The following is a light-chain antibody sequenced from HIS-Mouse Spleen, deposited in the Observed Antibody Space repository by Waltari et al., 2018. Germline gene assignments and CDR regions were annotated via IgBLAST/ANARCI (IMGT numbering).Light chain of an antibody. CDR3: CSYAGSSTLV. CDR1: SRHVGSYNL. V-gene: IGLV2-23*01. Sequence: QSALTQPASVSGSPGQSITISCTGTSRHVGSYNLFPWYQQHPGKAPKLMIYEGSKRPSGVSNRFSGSKSGNTASLTISGLQAEDEADYYCCSYAGSSTLVFGGGTKLTVL. J-gene: IGLJ2*01. CDR2: EGS.